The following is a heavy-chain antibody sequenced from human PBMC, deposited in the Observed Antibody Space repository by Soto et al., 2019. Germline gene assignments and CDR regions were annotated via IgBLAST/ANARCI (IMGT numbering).Heavy chain of an antibody. Sequence: QVQLQESGPGLVKPSQTLSLTCTVSGGSISSGGYYWSWIRQHPGKGLEWIGYIYYSGSTYYNPSLNSRVTISVDTSKNHFSLKLSSVTAADTAVYYCARVEVDTAMVPYYYGMDVWGQGTTVTVSS. CDR1: GGSISSGGYY. D-gene: IGHD5-18*01. V-gene: IGHV4-31*03. CDR2: IYYSGST. CDR3: ARVEVDTAMVPYYYGMDV. J-gene: IGHJ6*02.